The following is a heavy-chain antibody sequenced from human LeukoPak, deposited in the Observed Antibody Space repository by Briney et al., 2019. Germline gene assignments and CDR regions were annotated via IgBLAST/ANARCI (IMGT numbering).Heavy chain of an antibody. CDR1: GLTFSSYA. V-gene: IGHV3-23*01. CDR2: ISGSGGST. D-gene: IGHD3-3*01. J-gene: IGHJ4*02. Sequence: GGSLRLSCAASGLTFSSYAMSWVRQAPGKGLEWVSAISGSGGSTYYADSVKGRFTISRDNSKNTLYLQMNSLRAEDTAVYYCAKDHDFWSGYSAPPESDYWGQGTLVTVSS. CDR3: AKDHDFWSGYSAPPESDY.